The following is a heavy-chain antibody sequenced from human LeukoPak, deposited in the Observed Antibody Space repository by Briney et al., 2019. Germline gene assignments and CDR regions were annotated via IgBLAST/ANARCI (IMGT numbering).Heavy chain of an antibody. CDR3: ARHNQVTVTTSSYSYPMDV. CDR2: IHYTGTT. D-gene: IGHD4-4*01. Sequence: SETLSLTCAVYGGSFSGYYWSWIRQPPGKGLEWVAYIHYTGTTNYNPSLKSRLMISVDTSKNQFSLKLSSVTAADTAVYYCARHNQVTVTTSSYSYPMDVWGQGTTVSVSS. V-gene: IGHV4-59*08. J-gene: IGHJ6*02. CDR1: GGSFSGYY.